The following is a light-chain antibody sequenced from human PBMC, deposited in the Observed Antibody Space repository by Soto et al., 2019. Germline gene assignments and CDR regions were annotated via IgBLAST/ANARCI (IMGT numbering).Light chain of an antibody. CDR3: SSYTSSSRYV. Sequence: QSVLTQPASVSGSPGQSITISCTGTSSDVGGYNYVSWYQHHPGKAPKVMIYEVSNRPSGVSNRVSGSKSGNSASLTISGLHAEDEADYYCSSYTSSSRYVFGTGTKLTV. CDR2: EVS. V-gene: IGLV2-14*01. J-gene: IGLJ1*01. CDR1: SSDVGGYNY.